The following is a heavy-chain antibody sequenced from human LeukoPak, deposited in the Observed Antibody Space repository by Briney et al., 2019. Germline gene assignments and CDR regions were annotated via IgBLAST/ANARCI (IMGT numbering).Heavy chain of an antibody. CDR1: GYTFTSYG. CDR3: ARVDGYSGYDNFDY. Sequence: ASVTVSCTASGYTFTSYGISWVRQAPGQGLEWMGWISAYNGNTNYAQKLQGRVTMTTDTSTSTAYMELRSLRSDDTAVYYCARVDGYSGYDNFDYWGQGTLVTVSS. CDR2: ISAYNGNT. V-gene: IGHV1-18*01. J-gene: IGHJ4*02. D-gene: IGHD5-12*01.